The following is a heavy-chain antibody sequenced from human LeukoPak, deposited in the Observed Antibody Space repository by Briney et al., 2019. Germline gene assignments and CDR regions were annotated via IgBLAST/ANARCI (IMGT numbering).Heavy chain of an antibody. D-gene: IGHD3-22*01. CDR2: INTDGTTT. CDR3: VRAHDNDDSSCYSYDY. CDR1: GFSFSRYW. J-gene: IGHJ4*02. Sequence: PGGSLRLSCAASGFSFSRYWMHWARQAPGKGLMWVSRINTDGTTTDYADSVKGRFTISGDNAKSTLYLQMNSLRAEDRAVYYCVRAHDNDDSSCYSYDYWGQGTLVTVSS. V-gene: IGHV3-74*01.